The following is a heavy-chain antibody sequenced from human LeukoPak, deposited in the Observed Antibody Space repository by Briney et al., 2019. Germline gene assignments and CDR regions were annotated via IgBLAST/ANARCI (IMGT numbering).Heavy chain of an antibody. Sequence: SETLSLTCTVSGGSISSYYWSWIRQPAGEGLEWIGRIYTSGSTNYNPSLKSRVTMSVDTSKNQFSLKLSSVTAADTAVYYCARDLENYYGSGTAGDWFDPWGQGTLVTVSS. CDR2: IYTSGST. V-gene: IGHV4-4*07. CDR1: GGSISSYY. CDR3: ARDLENYYGSGTAGDWFDP. J-gene: IGHJ5*02. D-gene: IGHD3-10*01.